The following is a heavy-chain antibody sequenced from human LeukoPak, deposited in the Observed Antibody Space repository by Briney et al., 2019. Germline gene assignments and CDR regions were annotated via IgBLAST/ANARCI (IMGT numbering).Heavy chain of an antibody. CDR3: ASAHGGSGYDRPFDY. J-gene: IGHJ4*02. D-gene: IGHD5-12*01. CDR2: IDSSASTT. Sequence: PGGSLRLSCAASGFPFTNYAMSWVRQAPGKGLEWVSYIDSSASTTYYAGSVQGRFTVSRDNAKNSLYLQMTSLRVEDTAFYYCASAHGGSGYDRPFDYWGQGTLVTVSS. CDR1: GFPFTNYA. V-gene: IGHV3-48*03.